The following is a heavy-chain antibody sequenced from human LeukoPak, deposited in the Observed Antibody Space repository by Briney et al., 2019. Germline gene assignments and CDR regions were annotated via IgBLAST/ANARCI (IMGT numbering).Heavy chain of an antibody. J-gene: IGHJ1*01. CDR1: GGTFSSYA. CDR3: ARSGSYYEEYFQH. Sequence: SVKVSXKASGGTFSSYAISWMRQAPGQGLEWIGGIIPIFGTANYAQKFQGRVTITADESTSTAYMELSSLRSEDTAVYYCARSGSYYEEYFQHWGQGTLVTVSS. V-gene: IGHV1-69*01. CDR2: IIPIFGTA. D-gene: IGHD1-26*01.